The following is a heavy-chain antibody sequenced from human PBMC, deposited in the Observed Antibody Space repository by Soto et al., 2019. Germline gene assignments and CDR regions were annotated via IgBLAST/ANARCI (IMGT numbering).Heavy chain of an antibody. J-gene: IGHJ6*02. D-gene: IGHD2-2*02. CDR3: ARVGSVVPAAIGYYYYGRDV. CDR1: GGTFSSYA. Sequence: SVKVSCKASGGTFSSYAISWVRQAPGQGLEWVGGIIPIFGTANYAQKFQGRVTITADESTSTAYMELSSLRSEDTAVYYCARVGSVVPAAIGYYYYGRDVGRQGTTVTVSS. V-gene: IGHV1-69*13. CDR2: IIPIFGTA.